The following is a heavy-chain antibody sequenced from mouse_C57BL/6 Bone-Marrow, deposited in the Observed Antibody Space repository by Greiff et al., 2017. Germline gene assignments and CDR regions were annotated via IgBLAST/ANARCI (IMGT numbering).Heavy chain of an antibody. Sequence: VKLQESGAELARPGASVKLSCKASGYTFTSYGISWVKQRTGQGLEWIGEIYPRSGNTYYNEKFKGKATLTADKSSSTAYMELRSLTSEDSAVYFCARWGYDGSGCYVDYWGQGTTLTVSS. CDR1: GYTFTSYG. CDR3: ARWGYDGSGCYVDY. J-gene: IGHJ2*01. V-gene: IGHV1-81*01. CDR2: IYPRSGNT. D-gene: IGHD1-1*01.